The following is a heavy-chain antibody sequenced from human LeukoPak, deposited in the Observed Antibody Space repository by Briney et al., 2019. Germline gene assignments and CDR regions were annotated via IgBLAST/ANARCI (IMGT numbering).Heavy chain of an antibody. J-gene: IGHJ5*02. D-gene: IGHD3-10*01. CDR2: TKNRANRYTT. Sequence: GGSLRLSCATSGFTFNDHYLGWVRQAPGKGLEWVGRTKNRANRYTTEYAASVKGRFTISRDNAKTSLYLQMNSLRAEDTAVYYCARDSGTSGEVKFDPWGQGALVTVSS. CDR1: GFTFNDHY. V-gene: IGHV3-72*01. CDR3: ARDSGTSGEVKFDP.